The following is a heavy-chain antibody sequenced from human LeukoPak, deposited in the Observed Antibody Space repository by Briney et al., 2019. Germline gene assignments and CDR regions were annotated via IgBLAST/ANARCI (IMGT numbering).Heavy chain of an antibody. CDR2: INSDGSST. V-gene: IGHV3-74*01. CDR1: GFTFSSYG. D-gene: IGHD2-2*01. Sequence: GGSLRLSCAASGFTFSSYGMHWVRQAPGKGLVWVSRINSDGSSTSYADSVKGRFTISRDNAKNTLYLQMNSLRAEDTAVYYCAREPCSSTSCYPNHFDYWGQGTLVTVSS. CDR3: AREPCSSTSCYPNHFDY. J-gene: IGHJ4*02.